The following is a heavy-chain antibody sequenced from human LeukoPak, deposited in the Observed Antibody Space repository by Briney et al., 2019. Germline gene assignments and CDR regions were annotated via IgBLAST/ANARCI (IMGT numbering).Heavy chain of an antibody. CDR3: ARDSIAAAGIGYYYGMDV. Sequence: GSSVKVSCKASGGTFSSYAISWVRQAPGQGLEWMGRIIPILGIANYAQKFQGRVTITADKSTSTAYMELSSLRSEDTAVYYCARDSIAAAGIGYYYGMDVWGQGTTVTVSS. CDR1: GGTFSSYA. J-gene: IGHJ6*02. CDR2: IIPILGIA. V-gene: IGHV1-69*04. D-gene: IGHD6-13*01.